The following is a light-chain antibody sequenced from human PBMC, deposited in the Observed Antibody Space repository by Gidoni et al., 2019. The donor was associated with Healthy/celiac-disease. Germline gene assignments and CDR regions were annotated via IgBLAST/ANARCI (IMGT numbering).Light chain of an antibody. V-gene: IGKV1-39*01. J-gene: IGKJ2*01. CDR2: AAS. Sequence: GDRVTITCRASQSISSYLNWYQQKPGKAPKLLIYAASSLQSGVPSRFSGGGSGTDFTLTISSLQPEDFATYYCQQSYSTPLYTFGQGTKLEIK. CDR3: QQSYSTPLYT. CDR1: QSISSY.